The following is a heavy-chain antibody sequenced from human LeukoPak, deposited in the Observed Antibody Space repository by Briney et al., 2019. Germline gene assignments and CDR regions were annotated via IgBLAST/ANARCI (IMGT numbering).Heavy chain of an antibody. Sequence: GASVKVSCKASGGTFNSYPITWVRQAPGQGLEWMGGIIPMFATVKYAQKFQGRITITADKSTSTVYMEVSSLTSDDTAFYYCAKGGGWADGYSPIDFWGQGTLVTVSS. D-gene: IGHD5-24*01. J-gene: IGHJ4*02. CDR1: GGTFNSYP. CDR2: IIPMFATV. CDR3: AKGGGWADGYSPIDF. V-gene: IGHV1-69*06.